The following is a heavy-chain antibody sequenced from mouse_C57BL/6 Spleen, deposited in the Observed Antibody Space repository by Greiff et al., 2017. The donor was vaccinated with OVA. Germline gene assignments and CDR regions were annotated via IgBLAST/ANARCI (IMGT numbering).Heavy chain of an antibody. Sequence: QVQLKQPGAELVKPGASVKLSCKASGYTFTSYWMHWVKQRPGQGLEWIGMIHPNSGSTNYNEKFKSKATLTVDKSSSTAYMQLSSLTSEDSAVYYCAPLYDYLDYWGQGTTLTVSS. CDR2: IHPNSGST. CDR3: APLYDYLDY. D-gene: IGHD2-4*01. V-gene: IGHV1-64*01. J-gene: IGHJ2*01. CDR1: GYTFTSYW.